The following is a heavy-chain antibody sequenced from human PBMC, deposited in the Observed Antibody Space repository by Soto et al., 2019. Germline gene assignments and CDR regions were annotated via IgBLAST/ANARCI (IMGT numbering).Heavy chain of an antibody. Sequence: QLQLQESGPGLVKPSETLSLTCTVSGGSISSSSYYWGWIRQPPGKGLEWIGSIYSSGSTYYNPSLKSRVTISVDTSKNQFSLKLSPVTAADTAVYYCARLMVTKDEYFQHWGQGTLVTVSS. CDR1: GGSISSSSYY. J-gene: IGHJ1*01. CDR2: IYSSGST. D-gene: IGHD2-15*01. CDR3: ARLMVTKDEYFQH. V-gene: IGHV4-39*01.